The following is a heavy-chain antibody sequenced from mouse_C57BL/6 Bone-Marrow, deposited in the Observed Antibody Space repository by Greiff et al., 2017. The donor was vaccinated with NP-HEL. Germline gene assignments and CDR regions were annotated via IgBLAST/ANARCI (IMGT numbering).Heavy chain of an antibody. V-gene: IGHV1-81*01. Sequence: QVQLQQSGAELARPGASVKLSCKASGYTFTSYGISWVKQRTGQGLEWIGEIYPRSGNTYYNEKFKGKATLTADKSSSTAYMELRSLTSEDSAVYFWARWRGWLPYWYFDVWGTGTTVTVSS. CDR3: ARWRGWLPYWYFDV. D-gene: IGHD2-3*01. CDR1: GYTFTSYG. J-gene: IGHJ1*03. CDR2: IYPRSGNT.